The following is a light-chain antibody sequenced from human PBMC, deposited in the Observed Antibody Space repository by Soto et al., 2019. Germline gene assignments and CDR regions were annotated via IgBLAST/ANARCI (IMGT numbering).Light chain of an antibody. V-gene: IGLV2-11*01. CDR2: DVS. Sequence: QSALTQPPSVSGSPGQSVTISCTGTSSDVGAYNFVSWYQQYPGKAPTLIIFDVSARPSGVPDRFSGSKSGNTASLTISGLQADDEADYSCCSYAGTYSPVLGGGTKLTVL. CDR1: SSDVGAYNF. J-gene: IGLJ2*01. CDR3: CSYAGTYSPV.